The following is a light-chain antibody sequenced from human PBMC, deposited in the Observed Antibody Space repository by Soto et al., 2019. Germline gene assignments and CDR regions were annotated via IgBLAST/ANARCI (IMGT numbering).Light chain of an antibody. V-gene: IGKV3-15*01. Sequence: EIVMTQSPATLSVSPGERATPSCRASPSVGSDLAWYQQKPGQAPRLLIYDTSTRATGIPARFSGSGSGTEFTLTISSLQSEDFAVYYCQQYSNWPPITFGRGTRLEIK. J-gene: IGKJ5*01. CDR2: DTS. CDR1: PSVGSD. CDR3: QQYSNWPPIT.